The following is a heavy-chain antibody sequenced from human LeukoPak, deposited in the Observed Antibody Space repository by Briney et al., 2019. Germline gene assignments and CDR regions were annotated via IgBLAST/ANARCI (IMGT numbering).Heavy chain of an antibody. D-gene: IGHD5-18*01. V-gene: IGHV3-33*03. CDR1: GYTFSSHG. CDR3: AKDQGIQLWLKYFQH. Sequence: GRSLRLSCAVSGYTFSSHGMHWVRQAPGKGLEWVAAIWYDGSYKYYADSVKGRFTISRDNSKSTLYLQMNSLRAEDTAVYYCAKDQGIQLWLKYFQHWGQGTLVTVSS. J-gene: IGHJ1*01. CDR2: IWYDGSYK.